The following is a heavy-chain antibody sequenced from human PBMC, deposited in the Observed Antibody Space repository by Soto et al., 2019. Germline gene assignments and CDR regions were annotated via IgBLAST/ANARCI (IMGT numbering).Heavy chain of an antibody. CDR3: TGVGRGLGSGGSWGSFGS. Sequence: EVQVLESGGDLVQPGGSLRLSCAASGFTFSAYAMTWVRQAPGKGLEWISAISASADITYYADSVKGRFTISRDNSNNALYRQMDRLRPEGAAVYYCTGVGRGLGSGGSWGSFGSWGQGTLVTVSS. CDR2: ISASADIT. V-gene: IGHV3-23*01. CDR1: GFTFSAYA. J-gene: IGHJ5*01. D-gene: IGHD3-10*01.